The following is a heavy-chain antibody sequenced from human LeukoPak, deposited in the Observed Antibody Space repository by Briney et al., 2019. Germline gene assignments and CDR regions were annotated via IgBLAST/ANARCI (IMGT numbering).Heavy chain of an antibody. CDR1: GYTFTSYG. CDR2: ISAYNGNT. V-gene: IGHV1-18*01. Sequence: GASVKVSCKASGYTFTSYGISWVRQAPGQGPEWMGWISAYNGNTNYAQKLQGRVTMTTDTSTSTAYMELRSLRSDDTAVYYCARDYQQWLVSTESAFDIWGQGTMVTVSS. D-gene: IGHD6-19*01. CDR3: ARDYQQWLVSTESAFDI. J-gene: IGHJ3*02.